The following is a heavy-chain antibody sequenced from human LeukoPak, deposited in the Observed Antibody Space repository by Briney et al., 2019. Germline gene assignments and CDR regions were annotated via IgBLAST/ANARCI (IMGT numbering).Heavy chain of an antibody. J-gene: IGHJ4*02. CDR1: GFTFSSYA. Sequence: PGGSLRLSCAASGFTFSSYAMSWVRQAPGKGLEWVSAISGSGGSTYYADSVKGWFTISRDNSKNTLYLQMNSLRAEDTAVYYCAKDYLGSGSYRYYFDYWGQGTLVTVSS. D-gene: IGHD1-26*01. CDR3: AKDYLGSGSYRYYFDY. V-gene: IGHV3-23*01. CDR2: ISGSGGST.